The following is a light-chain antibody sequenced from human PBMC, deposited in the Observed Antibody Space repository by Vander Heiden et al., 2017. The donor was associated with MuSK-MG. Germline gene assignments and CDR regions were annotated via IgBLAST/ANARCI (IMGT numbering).Light chain of an antibody. CDR3: QQYDNPPPHVT. CDR2: DAS. J-gene: IGKJ3*01. Sequence: DIQMTQSPSSLSASVGDRVTITCQASQDISNYLNWYQQKPGKAPKLLIYDASNLETGVPSRFSGSGSGTDFTFTISSLQPEDIATYYCQQYDNPPPHVTFGPGTKVDIK. V-gene: IGKV1-33*01. CDR1: QDISNY.